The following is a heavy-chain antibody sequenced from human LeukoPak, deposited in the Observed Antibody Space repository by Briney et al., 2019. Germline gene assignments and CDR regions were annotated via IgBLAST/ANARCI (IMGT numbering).Heavy chain of an antibody. CDR2: LSHSGGSA. V-gene: IGHV3-23*01. CDR3: AKLGFLTGSFDS. Sequence: AGGSLRLSCAGSGFIFSTYVLSWARQAPGKGLEWVSSLSHSGGSAYYTDSVKGGFTSSRDNSKKTLYVHRNRLRVGDTAVYFCAKLGFLTGSFDSWGQGPLVSVSS. D-gene: IGHD3-9*01. CDR1: GFIFSTYV. J-gene: IGHJ4*02.